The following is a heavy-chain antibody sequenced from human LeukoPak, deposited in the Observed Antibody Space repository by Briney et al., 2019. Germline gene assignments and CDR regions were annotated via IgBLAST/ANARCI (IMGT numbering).Heavy chain of an antibody. CDR3: ARHPHCSGGSCYFAWFDP. CDR2: IYYSGST. Sequence: KPSETLSLTCTVSGGSISSYYWSWIRQPPGKGLEWIGYIYYSGSTNYNPSLKGRVTISVDTSKNQFSLKLSSVTAADTAVYYCARHPHCSGGSCYFAWFDPWGQGTLVTVSS. J-gene: IGHJ5*02. V-gene: IGHV4-59*08. D-gene: IGHD2-15*01. CDR1: GGSISSYY.